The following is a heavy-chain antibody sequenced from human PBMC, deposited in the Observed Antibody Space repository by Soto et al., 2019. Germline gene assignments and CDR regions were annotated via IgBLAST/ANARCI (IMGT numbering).Heavy chain of an antibody. D-gene: IGHD6-19*01. Sequence: SETLSLTCTVSGDSVSSGGYYWSWIRQPPGKGLEWIGYIYSSGSANYNPSLKSRVTISRDTSKNQISLKVASVAAADTAGYYCARGFSSVSMDAWGQGTTVTVSS. CDR1: GDSVSSGGYY. V-gene: IGHV4-61*08. CDR3: ARGFSSVSMDA. CDR2: IYSSGSA. J-gene: IGHJ6*02.